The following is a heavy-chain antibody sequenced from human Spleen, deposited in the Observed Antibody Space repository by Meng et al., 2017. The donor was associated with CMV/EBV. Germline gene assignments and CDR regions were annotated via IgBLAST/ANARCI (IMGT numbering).Heavy chain of an antibody. CDR3: AREGERRYYDIFIGHRHYGMDV. V-gene: IGHV1-69*05. CDR1: GGTFSSYA. D-gene: IGHD3-9*01. J-gene: IGHJ6*02. CDR2: VVPVFGTP. Sequence: SVKVSCKASGGTFSSYAISWVRQAPGHGLEWMGGVVPVFGTPNYPQKFQGRVTITTDESTTTAYMELRSLRSEDTAVYYCAREGERRYYDIFIGHRHYGMDVWGQGTTVTVSS.